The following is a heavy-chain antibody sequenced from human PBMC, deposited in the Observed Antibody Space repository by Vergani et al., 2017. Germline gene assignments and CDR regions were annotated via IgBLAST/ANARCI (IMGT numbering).Heavy chain of an antibody. CDR1: GFTFNQYC. CDR2: TWYDGNNK. V-gene: IGHV3-33*01. Sequence: QVQLVESGGGVVQPGRSLRLSCAASGFTFNQYCMHWVRQAPGKGLEWVAVTWYDGNNKQYADSVKGRFTISRDNSKSTMYLQMNSLRDEDTGVYYCARDLRLLYNRFDPWGQGTLLAVSS. CDR3: ARDLRLLYNRFDP. J-gene: IGHJ5*02. D-gene: IGHD1-14*01.